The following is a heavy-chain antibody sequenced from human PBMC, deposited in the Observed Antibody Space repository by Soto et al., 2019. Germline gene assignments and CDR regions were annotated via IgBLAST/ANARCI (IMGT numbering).Heavy chain of an antibody. Sequence: LETLSLTYTVSGGTISNYYWSWIRQPPRKGLEWIGYIYYSGSTNYNPSLKSRVTISVDTSKNQFSLKLSSVTAADTAVYYCARGSTPKKGSSPPYYYYGMDVWGQGTTVTGSS. V-gene: IGHV4-59*01. CDR2: IYYSGST. CDR3: ARGSTPKKGSSPPYYYYGMDV. D-gene: IGHD2-15*01. J-gene: IGHJ6*02. CDR1: GGTISNYY.